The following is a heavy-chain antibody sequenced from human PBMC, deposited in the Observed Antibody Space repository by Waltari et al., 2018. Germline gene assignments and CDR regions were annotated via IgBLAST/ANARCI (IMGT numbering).Heavy chain of an antibody. CDR1: GFTFSRYW. CDR3: AKSRGFEY. CDR2: LNNDGSQK. D-gene: IGHD2-2*01. J-gene: IGHJ4*02. Sequence: EVQLVESGGGLVQPGGSLRLSCGASGFTFSRYWRSWVRQTPGKGLEWVANLNNDGSQKYYVDSVKGRFTISRDNAKNSVYLQMNSLRVEDTAVYYCAKSRGFEYWGQGTLITVSS. V-gene: IGHV3-7*01.